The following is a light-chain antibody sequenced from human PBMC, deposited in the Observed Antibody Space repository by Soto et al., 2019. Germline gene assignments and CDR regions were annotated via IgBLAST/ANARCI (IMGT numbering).Light chain of an antibody. CDR3: SSYTSRSTLDYV. V-gene: IGLV2-14*01. Sequence: SVLTQPASVSGSPGQSITISCTGTSSDVGGYNYVSWYQQHPGKAPKLMIYEVSNRPSGVSNRFSGSKSGNTASLTISGLQAEDEADYYCSSYTSRSTLDYVFGSGTKLTVL. CDR1: SSDVGGYNY. J-gene: IGLJ1*01. CDR2: EVS.